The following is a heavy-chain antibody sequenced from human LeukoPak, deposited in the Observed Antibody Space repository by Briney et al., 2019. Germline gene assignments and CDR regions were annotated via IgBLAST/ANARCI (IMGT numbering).Heavy chain of an antibody. CDR3: ARGLSGFGGYYYYYMDV. V-gene: IGHV1-2*02. J-gene: IGHJ6*03. CDR1: GGTFSSYA. CDR2: INPNSGGT. Sequence: ASVKVSCKASGGTFSSYAISWVRQAPGQGLEWMGGINPNSGGTNYAQKFQGRVTMTRDTSISTAYMELSRLRSDDTAVYYCARGLSGFGGYYYYYMDVWGKGTTVTVSS. D-gene: IGHD3-10*01.